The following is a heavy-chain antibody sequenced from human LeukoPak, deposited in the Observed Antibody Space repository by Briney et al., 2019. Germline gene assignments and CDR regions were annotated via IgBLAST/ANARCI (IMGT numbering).Heavy chain of an antibody. Sequence: ASVKVSCKASGYTFINYDINWVRQAPGQGVEWMGWMNPNNGRTDYAQKFQGRVTMTRNSSISTAYMELNTLRSDDTAVYYCARGSWIPGTTSYDCHMDVWGKGTTVTVSS. CDR1: GYTFINYD. V-gene: IGHV1-8*01. J-gene: IGHJ6*03. CDR3: ARGSWIPGTTSYDCHMDV. D-gene: IGHD1-7*01. CDR2: MNPNNGRT.